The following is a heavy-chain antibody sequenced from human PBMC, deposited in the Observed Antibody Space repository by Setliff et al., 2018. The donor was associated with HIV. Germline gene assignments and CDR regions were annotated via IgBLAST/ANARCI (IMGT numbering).Heavy chain of an antibody. Sequence: SVKVSCKASGGTFSSHAINWVRQAPGQGLEWMGGIIPIVDKTNYAQKFQGRVAITVDKSTITAYMELSSLRSGDTAVYYCARGTDGDYHYYMAVWGKGTTVTVSS. J-gene: IGHJ6*03. V-gene: IGHV1-69*10. CDR3: ARGTDGDYHYYMAV. CDR1: GGTFSSHA. CDR2: IIPIVDKT. D-gene: IGHD3-10*01.